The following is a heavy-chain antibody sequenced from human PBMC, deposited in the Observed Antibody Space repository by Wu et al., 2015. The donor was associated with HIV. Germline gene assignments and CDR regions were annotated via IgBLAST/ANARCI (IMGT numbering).Heavy chain of an antibody. J-gene: IGHJ6*02. Sequence: QVQLVQSGAEVKKPGSSVKVSCKASGGTFSSYAISWVRQAPGQGLEWMGRIIPFFGTANYAQKFQGRVTITADESTSTAYMELSSLRSEDTAVYYCASPRGLGTNSYHFYGMDVWGQGTTVTVSS. CDR1: GGTFSSYA. D-gene: IGHD3-16*01. V-gene: IGHV1-69*15. CDR3: ASPRGLGTNSYHFYGMDV. CDR2: IIPFFGTA.